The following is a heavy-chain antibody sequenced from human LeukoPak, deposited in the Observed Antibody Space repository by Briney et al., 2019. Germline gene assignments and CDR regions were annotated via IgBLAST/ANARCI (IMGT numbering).Heavy chain of an antibody. CDR1: GGTFSSYA. CDR2: IIPILGIA. D-gene: IGHD2-15*01. CDR3: ASGEYCSGGSCYSYAFDI. J-gene: IGHJ3*02. Sequence: ASVKVSCKASGGTFSSYAISWVRQAPGQGLEWMGRIIPILGIANYAQKFQGRVTITADKSTSTAYMELSSLRSEDTAVYYCASGEYCSGGSCYSYAFDIWGQGTMVTVSS. V-gene: IGHV1-69*04.